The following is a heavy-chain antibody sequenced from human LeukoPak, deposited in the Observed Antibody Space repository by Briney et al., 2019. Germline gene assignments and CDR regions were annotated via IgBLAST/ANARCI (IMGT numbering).Heavy chain of an antibody. J-gene: IGHJ4*02. CDR3: ARHDRWPTFDY. D-gene: IGHD4-23*01. Sequence: SETLSLTCTVSGGSISSSSYYWGWIRQPPGKGLEWLGSISYSGSTYYNPSLKSRVTISGDMSRKQFSLKLSSVTAADTAVYYCARHDRWPTFDYWGQVILVTVSS. CDR2: ISYSGST. CDR1: GGSISSSSYY. V-gene: IGHV4-39*01.